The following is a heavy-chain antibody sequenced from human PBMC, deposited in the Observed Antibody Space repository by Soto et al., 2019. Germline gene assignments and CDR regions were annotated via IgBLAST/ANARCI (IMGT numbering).Heavy chain of an antibody. CDR3: ARKVLGSTSRPDWWYFDL. V-gene: IGHV3-23*01. D-gene: IGHD2-2*01. CDR1: GLTFINYA. CDR2: ISGGGDRT. Sequence: EVQLLESGGGLVQPGGSLRLSCVGSGLTFINYAMNWVRQTPGKGLEWVSTISGGGDRTFDADTVKGWFTISRDNSKNTVNLQMNSLRADDTAVYYCARKVLGSTSRPDWWYFDLWGRGTLVTVSS. J-gene: IGHJ2*01.